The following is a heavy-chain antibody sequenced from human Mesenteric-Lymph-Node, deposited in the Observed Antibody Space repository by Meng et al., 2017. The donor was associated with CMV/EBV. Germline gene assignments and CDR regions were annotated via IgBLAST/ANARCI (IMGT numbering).Heavy chain of an antibody. CDR3: ATSSFLTYFDY. CDR1: GSAFTGYY. Sequence: ASVKVSCKASGSAFTGYYIHWVRQAPGQGLEWLGWISPDSGGTYYAEKFQGRVTMTRDTSISTAYMELSRLRSDDTAVYYCATSSFLTYFDYWGQGTLVTVSS. J-gene: IGHJ4*02. CDR2: ISPDSGGT. V-gene: IGHV1-2*02. D-gene: IGHD6-13*01.